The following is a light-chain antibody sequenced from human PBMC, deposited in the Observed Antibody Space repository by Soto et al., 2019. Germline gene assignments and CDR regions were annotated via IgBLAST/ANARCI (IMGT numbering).Light chain of an antibody. Sequence: DIQMTQSPSSVSASVGDRVTITCRASQGISSWLAWYQQKPGKAPKLLIYGASNLETGVPSRFSGSGSGTDFTFTISSLQAEDIATYFCQQYDSVFTFGQGTRLEIK. CDR1: QGISSW. CDR2: GAS. J-gene: IGKJ5*01. V-gene: IGKV1-33*01. CDR3: QQYDSVFT.